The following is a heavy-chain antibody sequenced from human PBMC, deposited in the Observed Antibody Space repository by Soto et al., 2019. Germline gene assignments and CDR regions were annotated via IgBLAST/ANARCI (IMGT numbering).Heavy chain of an antibody. CDR1: GASVSSGRYY. CDR2: IYYSGST. Sequence: SETLSLTCTVSGASVSSGRYYWSWIRQPPGKGLEWIGYIYYSGSTNYNPSLKSRVTISLDTSKNQFSLKMSSVTDADTAVYYCTSKFGQLLADAFDIWGQGTMVTVSS. CDR3: TSKFGQLLADAFDI. V-gene: IGHV4-61*01. J-gene: IGHJ3*02. D-gene: IGHD3-10*01.